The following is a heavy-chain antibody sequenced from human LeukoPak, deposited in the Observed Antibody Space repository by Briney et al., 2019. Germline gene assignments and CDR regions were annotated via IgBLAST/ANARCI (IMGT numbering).Heavy chain of an antibody. J-gene: IGHJ4*02. CDR3: ARGGHGHTQNGY. CDR2: INPNTGDT. D-gene: IGHD2-2*02. V-gene: IGHV1-2*02. Sequence: VASVKVSCKASGYTFTDYHMHWVRQAPGQGLEWMGWINPNTGDTNYAQSFQGRVTMTRDTSITTSYMELSSLISDDTALYYCARGGHGHTQNGYWGQGTLVTVSS. CDR1: GYTFTDYH.